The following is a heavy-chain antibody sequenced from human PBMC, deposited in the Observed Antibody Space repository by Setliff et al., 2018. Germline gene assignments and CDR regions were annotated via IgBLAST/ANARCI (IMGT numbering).Heavy chain of an antibody. V-gene: IGHV3-7*01. CDR1: GFTFSRYW. J-gene: IGHJ6*02. Sequence: GGSLRLSCAASGFTFSRYWMSWVRQAPGKGLEWVANIKQDGSEKYYVDSVKGRFTISRDNAKKSLYMQMNSLRAEDTAVYYCARDHVYGSQYYYYYYGMDVWGQGTTVTVSS. D-gene: IGHD3-10*01. CDR3: ARDHVYGSQYYYYYYGMDV. CDR2: IKQDGSEK.